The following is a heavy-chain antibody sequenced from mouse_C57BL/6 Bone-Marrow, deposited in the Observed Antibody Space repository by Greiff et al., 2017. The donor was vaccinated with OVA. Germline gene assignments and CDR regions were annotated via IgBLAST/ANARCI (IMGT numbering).Heavy chain of an antibody. CDR1: GFNIKDDY. D-gene: IGHD1-2*01. CDR3: TTDGSD. CDR2: IDPENGDT. J-gene: IGHJ3*01. Sequence: VHVKQSGAELVRPGASVKLSCTASGFNIKDDYMHWVKQRPEQGLEGIGWIDPENGDTEYASKFQGKATITADTSSNTAYMQLSSLTSEDTAVYYCTTDGSDWGQGTLVTVSA. V-gene: IGHV14-4*01.